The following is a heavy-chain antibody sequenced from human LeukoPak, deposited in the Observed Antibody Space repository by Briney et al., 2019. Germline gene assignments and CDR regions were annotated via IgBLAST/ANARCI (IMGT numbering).Heavy chain of an antibody. CDR3: ARGRYYGMDV. J-gene: IGHJ6*02. CDR2: VNSDGSST. V-gene: IGHV3-74*01. CDR1: GFTFTSYW. Sequence: GGSLRLSCAASGFTFTSYWMHWVRQAPGKGLVWVSRVNSDGSSTTYADSVKGRFTISRDNAKNTLYLQMNSLRAEDTAVYYCARGRYYGMDVWGQGTSVTVSS.